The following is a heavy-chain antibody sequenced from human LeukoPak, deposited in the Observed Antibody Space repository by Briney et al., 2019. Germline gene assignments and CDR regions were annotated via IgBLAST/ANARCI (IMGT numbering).Heavy chain of an antibody. D-gene: IGHD5-24*01. J-gene: IGHJ4*02. Sequence: GVSAKVSCKASGYTFTSYDINWVRQAPGQGLEWMGWMNPNSSNTGYAQKFQGRVTITRNTSISTAYMELSSLRSEDTAVYYCARGKRWLQAPPDYWGQGTLVTVSS. CDR3: ARGKRWLQAPPDY. CDR1: GYTFTSYD. CDR2: MNPNSSNT. V-gene: IGHV1-8*03.